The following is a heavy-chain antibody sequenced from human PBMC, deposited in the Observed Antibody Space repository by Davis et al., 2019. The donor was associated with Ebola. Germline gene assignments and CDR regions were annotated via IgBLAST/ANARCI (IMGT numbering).Heavy chain of an antibody. D-gene: IGHD2-21*02. CDR2: ISGRSTTI. V-gene: IGHV3-23*01. CDR1: GFTFRSHS. CDR3: AKEGDYCGGDCYGSFDS. Sequence: PGGSLRLSCAASGFTFRSHSMSWVRQAPGKGLEWVSVISGRSTTIYYADSVRGRFTISRDNSKDTVFLQMNSLRDEDTAVYYCAKEGDYCGGDCYGSFDSWGQGTLVTVSS. J-gene: IGHJ4*02.